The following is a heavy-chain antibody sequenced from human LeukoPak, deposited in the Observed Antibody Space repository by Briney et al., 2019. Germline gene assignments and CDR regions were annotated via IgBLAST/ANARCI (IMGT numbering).Heavy chain of an antibody. V-gene: IGHV4-59*01. J-gene: IGHJ6*03. CDR2: VYYNGGT. CDR3: ARSVEGYCSGGSCYSYYYYMDV. CDR1: GGSISSYY. D-gene: IGHD2-15*01. Sequence: SETLSLTCTVSGGSISSYYWSWIRQPPGKGLEWIGYVYYNGGTDYNPSLKSRVAISVDTSKNQFSLKLRSVTAADTAVYYCARSVEGYCSGGSCYSYYYYMDVWGKGTTVTVSS.